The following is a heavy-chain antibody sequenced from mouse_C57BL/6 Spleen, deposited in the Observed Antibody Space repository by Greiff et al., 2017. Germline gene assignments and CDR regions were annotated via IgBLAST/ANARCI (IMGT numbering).Heavy chain of an antibody. D-gene: IGHD3-2*02. CDR3: TRRDSGYDY. CDR2: IDPETGGT. V-gene: IGHV1-15*01. Sequence: VQVVESGAELVRPGASVTLSCKASGYTFTDYEMHWVKQTPVHGLEWIGAIDPETGGTAYNQKFKGKAILTADKSSSTAYMELRSLTSEDSAVYYCTRRDSGYDYWGQGTTLTVSS. CDR1: GYTFTDYE. J-gene: IGHJ2*01.